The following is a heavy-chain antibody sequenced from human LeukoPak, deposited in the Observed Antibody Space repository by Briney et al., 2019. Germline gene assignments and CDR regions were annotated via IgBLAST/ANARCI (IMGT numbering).Heavy chain of an antibody. D-gene: IGHD1-1*01. V-gene: IGHV3-11*01. CDR2: ISSSGSTI. CDR3: ARTGTTSRNWFDP. CDR1: GFTFSDYY. J-gene: IGHJ5*02. Sequence: GGSLRLSCVASGFTFSDYYMSWLRQAPGKGLEWVSYISSSGSTIYYADSVKGRFTISRDNAKNSLYLQMNSLRAEDTAVYYCARTGTTSRNWFDPWGQGTLVTVSS.